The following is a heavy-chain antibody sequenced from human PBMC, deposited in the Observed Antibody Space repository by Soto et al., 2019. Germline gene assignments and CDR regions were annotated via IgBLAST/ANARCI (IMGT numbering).Heavy chain of an antibody. CDR3: ARLIHCKTTSYYFDY. V-gene: IGHV4-39*01. Sequence: PSETLSLTCTVSGGSISSSSYYWGWIRQPPGKGLAWIGSIYYSGSTYNNPSLKSRVTISVDTSKNQFSLKLSSVTAADTAVFYCARLIHCKTTSYYFDYWGQGTLVTVSS. CDR2: IYYSGST. J-gene: IGHJ4*02. D-gene: IGHD2-2*01. CDR1: GGSISSSSYY.